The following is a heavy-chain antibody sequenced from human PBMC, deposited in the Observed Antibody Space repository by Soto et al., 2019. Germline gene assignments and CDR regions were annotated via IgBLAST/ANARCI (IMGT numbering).Heavy chain of an antibody. J-gene: IGHJ4*02. Sequence: GGSLRLSCAASGFTFTRYSMNWVRQAPGKGLEWVSSISSTTNYICYADSMKGRFTVSRDNAKNSVYLEMNSLSAEDTAVYYCARESEDLTSNFDYWGQGTLVTVSS. CDR3: ARESEDLTSNFDY. V-gene: IGHV3-21*01. CDR1: GFTFTRYS. CDR2: ISSTTNYI.